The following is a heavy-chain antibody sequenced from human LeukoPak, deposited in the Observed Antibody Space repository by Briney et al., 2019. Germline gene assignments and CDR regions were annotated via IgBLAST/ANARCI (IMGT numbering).Heavy chain of an antibody. CDR2: IYSGATT. D-gene: IGHD3-3*02. Sequence: GGSLRLSCAASGFTVSTKYMNWVRQAPGKGLEWVSIIYSGATTYYADSVKGRFTISRDTSKNTVSLQMNSLGAEDTAVYFCARVGDHFHWNLDLWGRGTLVTVSS. CDR1: GFTVSTKY. V-gene: IGHV3-53*01. CDR3: ARVGDHFHWNLDL. J-gene: IGHJ2*01.